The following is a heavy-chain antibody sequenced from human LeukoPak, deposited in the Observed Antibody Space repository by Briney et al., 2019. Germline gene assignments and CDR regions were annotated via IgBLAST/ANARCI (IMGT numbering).Heavy chain of an antibody. J-gene: IGHJ3*02. V-gene: IGHV4-4*07. CDR1: GGSISSYY. Sequence: PSETLPLXCTVSGGSISSYYWRWIRPPAGKGLEWIGRIYTSGSTNYNPSLKSRVTMSVDTSKNQFSLKLSSVTAADTAVYYCARPLYSGSYFHAFDIWGQGTMVTVSS. CDR2: IYTSGST. D-gene: IGHD1-26*01. CDR3: ARPLYSGSYFHAFDI.